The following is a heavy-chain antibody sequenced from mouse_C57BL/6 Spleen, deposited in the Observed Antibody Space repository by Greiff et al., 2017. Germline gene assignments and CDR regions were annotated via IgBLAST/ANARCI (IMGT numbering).Heavy chain of an antibody. V-gene: IGHV1-36*01. Sequence: VHVKQSGPVLVKPGPSVKISCKASGFTFTDYYMHWVKQSHGKSLEWIGLVYPYNGGTSYNQKFKGKATLTVDTSSSTAYMALNSLTSADSAVYYCARYYDGRGGSYAMDYWGQGTSVTVSS. J-gene: IGHJ4*01. CDR2: VYPYNGGT. D-gene: IGHD1-1*01. CDR1: GFTFTDYY. CDR3: ARYYDGRGGSYAMDY.